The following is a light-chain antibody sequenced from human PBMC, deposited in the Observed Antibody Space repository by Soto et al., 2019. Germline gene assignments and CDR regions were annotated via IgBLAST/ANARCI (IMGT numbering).Light chain of an antibody. CDR1: QSISVW. V-gene: IGKV1-5*03. J-gene: IGKJ1*01. CDR2: KAS. Sequence: DIQMTQSPSSLSASVGDRVTITCRASQSISVWLAWYQQKAGKAPNLLIYKASRLESGVPSRFSGSGSETEFTLTISSLQPEDFATYYCQQYSTYTPRTFGQGTKVDIK. CDR3: QQYSTYTPRT.